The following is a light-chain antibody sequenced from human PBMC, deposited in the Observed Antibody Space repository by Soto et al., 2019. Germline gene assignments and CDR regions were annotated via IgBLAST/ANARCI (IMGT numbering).Light chain of an antibody. CDR3: SSNAGSNNYV. V-gene: IGLV2-8*01. Sequence: QSVLTQPPSASGSPGQSVTISCTGTSSDVGAYNYVSWYQQHPGKAPKLMIYEVSKRPSGVPDRFSGSKSGNTASLTVSGLQAEDEAHYYCSSNAGSNNYVLGNGTKLTVL. CDR1: SSDVGAYNY. J-gene: IGLJ1*01. CDR2: EVS.